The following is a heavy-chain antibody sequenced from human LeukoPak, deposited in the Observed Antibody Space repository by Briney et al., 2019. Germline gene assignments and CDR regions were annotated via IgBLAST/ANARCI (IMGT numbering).Heavy chain of an antibody. J-gene: IGHJ3*02. D-gene: IGHD1-7*01. Sequence: ASVKVSCKASGYSFTTYFITWVRQAPGQGLEWMGWISGYNGNTNYAQKFRGRVTMTTDTSTSTAYMELWSLRSDDTAVYYCARYGIRELAGAFDIWGQGTMVTVSS. CDR1: GYSFTTYF. V-gene: IGHV1-18*01. CDR3: ARYGIRELAGAFDI. CDR2: ISGYNGNT.